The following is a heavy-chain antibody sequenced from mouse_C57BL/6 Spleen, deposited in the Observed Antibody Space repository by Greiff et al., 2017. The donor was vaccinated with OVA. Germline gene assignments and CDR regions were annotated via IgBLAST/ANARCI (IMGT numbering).Heavy chain of an antibody. CDR1: GYTFTSSW. V-gene: IGHV1-82*01. D-gene: IGHD2-4*01. Sequence: QVQLQQPGAELVKPGASVKLSCKASGYTFTSSWMNWVKQRPGKGLEWIGRIYPGDGDTNYNGKFKGKATLTADKASSKDYMQLSSLTSEDSAVYFWARAGYDDDEGENAMDYWGQGTSVTVSS. CDR3: ARAGYDDDEGENAMDY. J-gene: IGHJ4*01. CDR2: IYPGDGDT.